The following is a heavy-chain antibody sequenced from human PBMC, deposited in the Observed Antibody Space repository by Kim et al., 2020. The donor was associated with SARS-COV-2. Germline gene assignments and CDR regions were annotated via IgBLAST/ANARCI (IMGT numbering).Heavy chain of an antibody. J-gene: IGHJ4*02. CDR3: ARAGEVVAFDY. CDR2: IYHSGST. V-gene: IGHV4-30-2*01. CDR1: GGSISSGGYS. D-gene: IGHD3-22*01. Sequence: SETLSLTCAVSGGSISSGGYSWSWIRQPPGKGLEWIGYIYHSGSTYYNPSLKSRVTISVDRSKNQFSLKLSSVTAADTAVYYCARAGEVVAFDYWGQGTLVTVSS.